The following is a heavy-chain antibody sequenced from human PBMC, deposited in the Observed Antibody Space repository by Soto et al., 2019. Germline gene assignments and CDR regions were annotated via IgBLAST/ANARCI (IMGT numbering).Heavy chain of an antibody. Sequence: SETLSLTCTVSGGSISSSSYYWGWIRQPPGKGLEWIGSIYYSGSTYYNPSLKSRVTISVDTSKNQFSLKLSSVTAADTAVYYCARRAAVYFESATYFDYWGQGTLVTVSS. J-gene: IGHJ4*02. V-gene: IGHV4-39*01. CDR2: IYYSGST. CDR1: GGSISSSSYY. D-gene: IGHD3-9*01. CDR3: ARRAAVYFESATYFDY.